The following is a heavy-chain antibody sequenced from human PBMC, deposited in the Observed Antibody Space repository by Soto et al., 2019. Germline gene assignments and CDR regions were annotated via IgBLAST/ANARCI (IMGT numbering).Heavy chain of an antibody. CDR3: ARLNGGS. Sequence: SETLCLTCTVSVGSISGYYWSWIRQPPGKGLDWIGYIFYSGSTNYNPSLKSRVTISVDTSKNQFSLKLTSVTAADTAVYYCARLNGGSWSQGTLVTVSS. CDR2: IFYSGST. CDR1: VGSISGYY. V-gene: IGHV4-59*08. D-gene: IGHD1-1*01. J-gene: IGHJ4*02.